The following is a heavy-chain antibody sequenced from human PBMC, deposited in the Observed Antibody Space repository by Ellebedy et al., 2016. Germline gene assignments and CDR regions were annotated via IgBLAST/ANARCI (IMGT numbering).Heavy chain of an antibody. J-gene: IGHJ4*02. Sequence: GGSLRLSXAASGFTFSNYGMAWVRQAPGKGLECVSHISSSGAKTYYSDSVQGRFTISRDNSKNMVYLQMNTLRDEDTGMYYCAKEMYSSNKFDFWGQGTLVTVSS. V-gene: IGHV3-23*01. CDR3: AKEMYSSNKFDF. CDR1: GFTFSNYG. D-gene: IGHD6-13*01. CDR2: ISSSGAKT.